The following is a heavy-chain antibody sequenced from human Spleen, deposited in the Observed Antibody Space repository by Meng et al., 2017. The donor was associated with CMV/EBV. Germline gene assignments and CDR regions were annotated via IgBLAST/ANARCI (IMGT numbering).Heavy chain of an antibody. CDR1: GYSFTTYW. CDR2: IYPGDSDT. Sequence: GESLKISCRGSGYSFTTYWIGWVRQMPGKGLEWMGIIYPGDSDTKYSPSFQGQVTISADKSISTAYLQWSSLKASDTAMYYCARRAGGPYYYYGMNVWGQGTTVTVSS. V-gene: IGHV5-51*01. J-gene: IGHJ6*02. CDR3: ARRAGGPYYYYGMNV. D-gene: IGHD3-16*01.